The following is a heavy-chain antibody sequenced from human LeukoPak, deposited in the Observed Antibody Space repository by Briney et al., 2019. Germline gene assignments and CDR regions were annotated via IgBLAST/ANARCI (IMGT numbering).Heavy chain of an antibody. D-gene: IGHD2/OR15-2a*01. V-gene: IGHV3-23*01. Sequence: GGSLRLSCAVSGLTFSAHAMAWVRQAPGKGLEWISAITGDGVGTYYADSVEGRFTMSRDNSKNTLYLQMNSLRADDTAFYYCAKATTATYRENWFDPWGQGTLVTVSS. CDR3: AKATTATYRENWFDP. CDR1: GLTFSAHA. J-gene: IGHJ5*02. CDR2: ITGDGVGT.